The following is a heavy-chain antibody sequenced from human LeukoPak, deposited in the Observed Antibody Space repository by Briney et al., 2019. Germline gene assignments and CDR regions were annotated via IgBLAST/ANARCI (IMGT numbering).Heavy chain of an antibody. CDR3: ARSAFTMVRGVIGWGITGTTGCLGY. Sequence: ASVKVSCKASGYTFTGYYMHWVRQAPGQGLEWMGWINPNSGGTNYAQKFQGRVTMTRDTSISTAYMELSRLRSDDTAVYYCARSAFTMVRGVIGWGITGTTGCLGYWGQGTLVTVSS. CDR2: INPNSGGT. J-gene: IGHJ4*02. D-gene: IGHD3-10*01. V-gene: IGHV1-2*02. CDR1: GYTFTGYY.